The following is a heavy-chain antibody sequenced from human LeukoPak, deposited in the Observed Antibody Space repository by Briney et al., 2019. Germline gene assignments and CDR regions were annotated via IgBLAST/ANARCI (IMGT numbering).Heavy chain of an antibody. CDR3: ARGKSKFGEKKNYYYYMDV. CDR1: GGTFSSYA. J-gene: IGHJ6*03. V-gene: IGHV1-69*05. D-gene: IGHD3-10*01. CDR2: IIPIFGTA. Sequence: ASVKVSYKASGGTFSSYAISWVRQAPGQGLEWMGGIIPIFGTANYAQKFQGRVTITTDESTSTAYMELSSLRSEDTAVYYCARGKSKFGEKKNYYYYMDVWGKGTTVTVSS.